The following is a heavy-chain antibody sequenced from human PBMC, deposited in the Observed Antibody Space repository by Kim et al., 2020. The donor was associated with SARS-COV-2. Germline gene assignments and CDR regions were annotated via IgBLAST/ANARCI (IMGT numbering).Heavy chain of an antibody. D-gene: IGHD3-16*01. J-gene: IGHJ6*01. CDR3: ARDGDLYVCGGCDRDV. CDR2: IRNDGSNK. Sequence: GGSLRLSCAASGFTFSGYCMNWVRQAPGKGLEWVSYIRNDGSNKYYADSVKGRFTISRDNAKNSLYLQMNSLRAEDTAVYYCARDGDLYVCGGCDRDVWG. CDR1: GFTFSGYC. V-gene: IGHV3-48*04.